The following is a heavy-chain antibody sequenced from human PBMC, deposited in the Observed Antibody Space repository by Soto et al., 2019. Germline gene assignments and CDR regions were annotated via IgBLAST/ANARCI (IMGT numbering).Heavy chain of an antibody. J-gene: IGHJ5*02. D-gene: IGHD1-26*01. CDR3: ARRGGSRPVAPNWFDP. V-gene: IGHV5-51*01. Sequence: EVQLVQSGAEVKKSGESLKISCKGSGYSFTNYWIAWVRQMPGKGLEWMGLVYPGDSDAKYSPSFQGQVTISADKFTNTAYLQWRSLKASDTAMYYCARRGGSRPVAPNWFDPWGQGTLVTVSS. CDR2: VYPGDSDA. CDR1: GYSFTNYW.